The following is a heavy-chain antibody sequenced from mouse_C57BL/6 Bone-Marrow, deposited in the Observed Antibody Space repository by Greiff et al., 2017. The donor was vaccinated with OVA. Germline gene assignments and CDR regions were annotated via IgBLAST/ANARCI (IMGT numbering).Heavy chain of an antibody. Sequence: DVQLQESGGGLVQPGGSLSLSCAASGFTFTDYYMSWVRQPPGKALEWLGFIRNKANGYTTEYSASVQGRFTISRDNSQSILYLQMNALRAEDSATYYCARYSLRYFDVWGTGTTVTVSS. CDR1: GFTFTDYY. CDR2: IRNKANGYTT. CDR3: ARYSLRYFDV. V-gene: IGHV7-3*01. J-gene: IGHJ1*03.